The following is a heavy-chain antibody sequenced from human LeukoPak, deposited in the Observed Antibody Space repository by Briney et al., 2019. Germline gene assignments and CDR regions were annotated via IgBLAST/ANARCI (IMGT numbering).Heavy chain of an antibody. CDR1: GFTFRSSA. J-gene: IGHJ4*02. Sequence: GGSLRLSCAASGFTFRSSAMSWVRQAPGKGLEWVSGISGSGGSTFNADSVKGRFTISRDNSKNTLYLQMNSLRAEDTALFSCVRWGVQAGMDYWGQGTLVTVSS. D-gene: IGHD2-2*01. CDR3: VRWGVQAGMDY. CDR2: ISGSGGST. V-gene: IGHV3-23*01.